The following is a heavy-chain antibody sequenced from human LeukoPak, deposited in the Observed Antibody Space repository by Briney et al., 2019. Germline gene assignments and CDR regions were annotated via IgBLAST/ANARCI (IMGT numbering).Heavy chain of an antibody. V-gene: IGHV3-21*01. Sequence: GGSLRLSCAASGFTFSTYSMNWVRQAPGKGLEWVSSISSTSTYIYYPDSVRGRFTISRDNAKNSLYLQMNSLRAEDTAVYYCAREYCSGGSCYSDHWGQGTLVTVSS. D-gene: IGHD2-15*01. CDR1: GFTFSTYS. J-gene: IGHJ5*02. CDR3: AREYCSGGSCYSDH. CDR2: ISSTSTYI.